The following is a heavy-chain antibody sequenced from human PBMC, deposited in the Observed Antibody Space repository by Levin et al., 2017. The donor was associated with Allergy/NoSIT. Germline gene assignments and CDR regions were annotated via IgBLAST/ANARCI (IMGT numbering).Heavy chain of an antibody. V-gene: IGHV1-45*02. D-gene: IGHD4-23*01. CDR1: EYSFTNRY. CDR3: AGGLKSYYFDY. CDR2: TRSFHGGT. Sequence: SVKVSCKSSEYSFTNRYLHWVRQAPGQALEWMGWTRSFHGGTKYAQRFEDRVTISWDKSLNTLYMEMSSLTSEDTASYYCAGGLKSYYFDYWGQGTLVTVSS. J-gene: IGHJ4*02.